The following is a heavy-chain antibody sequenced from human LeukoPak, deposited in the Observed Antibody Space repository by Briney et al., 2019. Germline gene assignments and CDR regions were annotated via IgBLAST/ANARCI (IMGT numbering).Heavy chain of an antibody. D-gene: IGHD6-19*01. CDR1: GYTFTGYY. J-gene: IGHJ3*02. CDR3: ARDSRLSSGRAFDI. V-gene: IGHV1-2*02. CDR2: INPNSGGT. Sequence: GASVKVSCKASGYTFTGYYMHWVRQAPGQGLEWMGWINPNSGGTNYAQKFQGRVTMTRDTSISTAYMELSRLRSDDTAVYYCARDSRLSSGRAFDIWGQGTMVTVSS.